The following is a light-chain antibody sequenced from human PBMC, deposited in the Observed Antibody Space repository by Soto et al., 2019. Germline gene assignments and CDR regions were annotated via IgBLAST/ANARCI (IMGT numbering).Light chain of an antibody. V-gene: IGKV3-11*01. Sequence: EIVLTQSPATLSLSPGERATLSCRVSQSVTSYLAWYQQRPGQAPRLLIYDASKRATGIPARFSGSGSGTDFTLTISSQEPEDFAVYYCQQRAYRPITFGQGTRLDIK. J-gene: IGKJ5*01. CDR2: DAS. CDR3: QQRAYRPIT. CDR1: QSVTSY.